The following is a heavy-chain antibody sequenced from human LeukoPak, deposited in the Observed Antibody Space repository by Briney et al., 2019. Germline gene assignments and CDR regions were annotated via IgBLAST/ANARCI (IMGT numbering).Heavy chain of an antibody. J-gene: IGHJ4*02. CDR3: IAGRHYFDY. CDR1: GFTFSSHW. Sequence: PGGSLRLSCAASGFTFSSHWMHWVRQAPGKGLEWVSGISWNSGSIGYADSVKGRFTISRDNAKNSLYLQMNSLRAEDTALYYCIAGRHYFDYWGQGTLVTVSS. V-gene: IGHV3-9*01. D-gene: IGHD6-13*01. CDR2: ISWNSGSI.